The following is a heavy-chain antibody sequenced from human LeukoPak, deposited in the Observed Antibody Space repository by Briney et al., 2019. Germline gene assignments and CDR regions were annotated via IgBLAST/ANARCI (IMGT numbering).Heavy chain of an antibody. V-gene: IGHV3-74*01. CDR2: INSDGSST. Sequence: GGSLRLSCAASGSTFNNYWMHWVRQAPGKGLVWVSRINSDGSSTGYADSVRGRFTISRDTAKNTLYLQMNSVRVEDTAMYYCAREEYSVRRGARLDHWGQGTLVIVSS. CDR1: GSTFNNYW. D-gene: IGHD4-11*01. J-gene: IGHJ4*02. CDR3: AREEYSVRRGARLDH.